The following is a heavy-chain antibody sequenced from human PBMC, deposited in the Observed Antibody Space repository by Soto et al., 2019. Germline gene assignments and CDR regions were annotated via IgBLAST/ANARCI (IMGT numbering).Heavy chain of an antibody. D-gene: IGHD4-17*01. CDR2: INGDGSST. Sequence: VQLVESGGGLVQPGGSLRLSCAASGCTFSSYWMHWVLQAPGKGLVWVSRINGDGSSTGYADSVKGRFTISRDNAKNTLYLQMNSLRAEDTAVYYCARESDGANSLWGQGTLVTVSS. CDR1: GCTFSSYW. V-gene: IGHV3-74*01. J-gene: IGHJ4*02. CDR3: ARESDGANSL.